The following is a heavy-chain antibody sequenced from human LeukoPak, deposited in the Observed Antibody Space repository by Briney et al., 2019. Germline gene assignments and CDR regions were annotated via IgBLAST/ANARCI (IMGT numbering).Heavy chain of an antibody. CDR2: ISSSSSYI. V-gene: IGHV3-21*01. CDR1: GFTFSSYS. Sequence: GGSLRLSCAASGFTFSSYSMNWVRQAPGKGLEWVSSISSSSSYIYYADSVKGRFTISRDNAKNSLYLQMNSLRAEDTAVYYCARDRDGYTYGGLYFDYWGQGTLVTVSS. D-gene: IGHD5-24*01. CDR3: ARDRDGYTYGGLYFDY. J-gene: IGHJ4*02.